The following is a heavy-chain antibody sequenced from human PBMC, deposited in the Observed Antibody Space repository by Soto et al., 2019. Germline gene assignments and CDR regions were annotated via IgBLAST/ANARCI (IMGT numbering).Heavy chain of an antibody. J-gene: IGHJ4*02. CDR2: TYYRSKWYN. Sequence: PSQTLSLTCAISGDSVSSNSAAWNWIRQSPSRGLEWLGRTYYRSKWYNDYAVSVKSRITINPDTSKNQFSLQLNSVTPEDTAVYYCARKGSLLFNHTPGCFDYWGQGTLVTVSS. CDR1: GDSVSSNSAA. CDR3: ARKGSLLFNHTPGCFDY. D-gene: IGHD1-26*01. V-gene: IGHV6-1*01.